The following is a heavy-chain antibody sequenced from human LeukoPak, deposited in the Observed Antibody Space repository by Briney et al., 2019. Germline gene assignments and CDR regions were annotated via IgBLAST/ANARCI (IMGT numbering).Heavy chain of an antibody. V-gene: IGHV3-23*01. J-gene: IGHJ4*02. Sequence: GESLRLSCAASGLTFSRYAMTWVRQAPGKGLEWVSSTSGSGDRKYYADSVKGRFTISRDNSKNTLYLQMNSLRAEDTAVYYCAKDGLRPDFGDYYSADFWGQGTLVTVSS. CDR3: AKDGLRPDFGDYYSADF. CDR2: TSGSGDRK. CDR1: GLTFSRYA. D-gene: IGHD4-17*01.